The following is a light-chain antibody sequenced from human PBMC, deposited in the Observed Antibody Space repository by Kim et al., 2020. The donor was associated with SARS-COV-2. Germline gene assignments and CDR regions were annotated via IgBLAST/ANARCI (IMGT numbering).Light chain of an antibody. CDR1: QSVSSSY. V-gene: IGKV3D-7*01. J-gene: IGKJ1*01. CDR2: GAS. CDR3: QQDYNLPWT. Sequence: SPGERATLSCRASQSVSSSYLSWYQQKPGQAPRLLIYGASTRATGIPARCSGSGSGTDFTLTISSLQPEDFAVYYCQQDYNLPWTFGQGNKVEIK.